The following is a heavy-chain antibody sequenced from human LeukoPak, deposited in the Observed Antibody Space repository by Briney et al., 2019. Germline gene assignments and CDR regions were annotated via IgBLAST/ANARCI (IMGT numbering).Heavy chain of an antibody. Sequence: GGSLRLSCAASGFTFSSYAMSWVRQAPGKGLEWVSAISGSGGSTYYADSVKGRFTISRDNSKNTLYLQMNSLRAEDTAVYYCAKDQRGYCSSTSCYSSGADYWGQGTLVTVSS. J-gene: IGHJ4*02. V-gene: IGHV3-23*01. CDR2: ISGSGGST. D-gene: IGHD2-2*01. CDR3: AKDQRGYCSSTSCYSSGADY. CDR1: GFTFSSYA.